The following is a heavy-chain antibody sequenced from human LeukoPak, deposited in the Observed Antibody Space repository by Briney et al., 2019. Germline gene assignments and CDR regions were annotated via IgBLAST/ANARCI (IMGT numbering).Heavy chain of an antibody. J-gene: IGHJ6*03. CDR3: ARADYSSTWSHDYYYMDV. CDR1: GGSFSGYY. V-gene: IGHV4-59*08. D-gene: IGHD6-13*01. CDR2: IYYSGST. Sequence: SETLSLTCAVYGGSFSGYYWSWIRQPPGKGLEWIGYIYYSGSTYYNPSLKSRVTISVDTSKNQFSLKLSSVTAADTAVYYCARADYSSTWSHDYYYMDVWGKGTTVTVSS.